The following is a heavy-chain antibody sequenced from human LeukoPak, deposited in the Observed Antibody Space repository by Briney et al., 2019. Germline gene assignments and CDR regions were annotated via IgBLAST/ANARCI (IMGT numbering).Heavy chain of an antibody. CDR1: GFTLSTYA. CDR2: ISYDGSNK. D-gene: IGHD3-16*02. Sequence: PGGSLRLTCAASGFTLSTYALHWVRQAPGQGLEWVAVISYDGSNKYYADSVKGRFTISRDNSKDTLSLQMNSLKAEDTAVYHCARDPLSARQIGYFDLWGGGTLVTVAS. J-gene: IGHJ2*01. CDR3: ARDPLSARQIGYFDL. V-gene: IGHV3-30-3*01.